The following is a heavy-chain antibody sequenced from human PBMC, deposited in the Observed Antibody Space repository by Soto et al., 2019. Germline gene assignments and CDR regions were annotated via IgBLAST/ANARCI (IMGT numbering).Heavy chain of an antibody. CDR2: IIPVFGTT. D-gene: IGHD2-2*01. CDR1: GGTFSNYT. J-gene: IGHJ6*02. V-gene: IGHV1-69*01. CDR3: ARSSPYIVVRKPTGNQDYYGMAV. Sequence: QVQLVQSGAEVKKPGSSVKVFCKASGGTFSNYTISWVRQAPGQGLEWMGGIIPVFGTTDYEQKFQGRVKFTADGSTSTAYMKLSSLRSADTAVYYCARSSPYIVVRKPTGNQDYYGMAVWGQWTTVTVSS.